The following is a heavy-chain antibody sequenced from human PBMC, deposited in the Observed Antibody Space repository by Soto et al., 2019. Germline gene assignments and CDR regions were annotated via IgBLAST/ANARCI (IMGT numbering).Heavy chain of an antibody. CDR2: IYRDDNK. D-gene: IGHD6-19*01. Sequence: QITLKESGPTLVKPTQHLTLTCTFSGFSISTSGVGVGWIRQRQGKALEQLALIYRDDNKGYSPSLKSRPTITKENSKDQVVLTVTYMDPVDTARDYCAHRPYGWSPDFDYWGQGTLVTVSS. V-gene: IGHV2-5*02. J-gene: IGHJ4*02. CDR1: GFSISTSGVG. CDR3: AHRPYGWSPDFDY.